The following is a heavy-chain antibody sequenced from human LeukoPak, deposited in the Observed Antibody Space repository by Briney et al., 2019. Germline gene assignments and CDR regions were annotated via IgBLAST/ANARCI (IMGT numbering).Heavy chain of an antibody. CDR3: ARVYCSSTSCYPKLFDY. Sequence: GGSLRLSCAASGFTFGSYSMNWVRQAPGKGLEWVSYISSSSSTIYYADSVKGRFTISRDNAKNSLYLQMNSLRAEDTAVYYCARVYCSSTSCYPKLFDYWGQGTLVTVS. CDR1: GFTFGSYS. J-gene: IGHJ4*02. CDR2: ISSSSSTI. V-gene: IGHV3-48*01. D-gene: IGHD2-2*01.